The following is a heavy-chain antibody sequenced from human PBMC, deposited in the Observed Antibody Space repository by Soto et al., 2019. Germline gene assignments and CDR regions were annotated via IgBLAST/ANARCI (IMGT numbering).Heavy chain of an antibody. CDR2: IYYKGST. CDR1: GCSIRRYY. CDR3: ARAQQLAHHFDY. D-gene: IGHD6-6*01. V-gene: IGHV4-59*01. Sequence: SETLSLTCTVSGCSIRRYYWSWIRQPPEKRREWIGYIYYKGSTNYNPSLKSRVTISVDTSKNQFSLKLSSVTAADTAVYYCARAQQLAHHFDYWGQGTLVTVSS. J-gene: IGHJ4*02.